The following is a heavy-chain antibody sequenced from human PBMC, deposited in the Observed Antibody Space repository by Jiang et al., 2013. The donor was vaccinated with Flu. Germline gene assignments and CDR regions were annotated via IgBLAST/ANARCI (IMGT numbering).Heavy chain of an antibody. CDR1: GYTFTSYY. CDR3: ARPNSQGMDAFDI. J-gene: IGHJ3*02. Sequence: SVKVSCKASGYTFTSYYMHWVRQAPGQGLEWMGIINPSGGSTSYAQKFQGRVTMTRDTSTSTVYMELSSLRSEDTAVYYCARPNSQGMDAFDIWGQGTMVTVSS. V-gene: IGHV1-46*03. D-gene: IGHD6-13*01. CDR2: INPSGGST.